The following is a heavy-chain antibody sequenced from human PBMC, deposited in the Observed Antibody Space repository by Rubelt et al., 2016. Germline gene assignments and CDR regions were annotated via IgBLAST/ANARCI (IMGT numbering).Heavy chain of an antibody. V-gene: IGHV1-18*01. J-gene: IGHJ4*02. Sequence: QVQLVQSGAEVEKPGASVKVSCKASGYTFPTYGISWVRQAPGHGLEWMGWISVSNGETNHAQMLQDRLTRTTDTSTSTAYMELGSLRSDDTAVYYCARANSGSYSTYWGQGTLVTVSP. CDR1: GYTFPTYG. CDR3: ARANSGSYSTY. CDR2: ISVSNGET. D-gene: IGHD1-26*01.